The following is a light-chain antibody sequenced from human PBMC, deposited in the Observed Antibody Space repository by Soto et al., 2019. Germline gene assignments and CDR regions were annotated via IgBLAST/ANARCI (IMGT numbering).Light chain of an antibody. J-gene: IGLJ3*02. Sequence: QPVLTQSSSASASLGSSVKLTCTLSSGHSSYIIAWHQQQPGKAPRYLMKLEGSGSYNKGSGVPDRFSGSSSGADRYLTISNLPFEDEAHYYCETPDSNTQRFGGGTQLTVL. CDR2: LEGSGSY. CDR3: ETPDSNTQR. V-gene: IGLV4-60*02. CDR1: SGHSSYI.